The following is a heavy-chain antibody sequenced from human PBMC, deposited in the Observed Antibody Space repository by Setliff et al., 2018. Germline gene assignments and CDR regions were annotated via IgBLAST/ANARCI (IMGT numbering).Heavy chain of an antibody. V-gene: IGHV4-34*01. CDR2: IYYSGST. D-gene: IGHD3-3*01. Sequence: SETLSLTCAVYGGSFSGYYWSWIRQHPGKGLEWIGYIYYSGSTYYNPSLKSRVTVSVDTSKNQFSLKLSSVTAADTAVYYCARVRPPLRFLNWFDPWGQGTLVTVSS. CDR1: GGSFSGYY. J-gene: IGHJ5*02. CDR3: ARVRPPLRFLNWFDP.